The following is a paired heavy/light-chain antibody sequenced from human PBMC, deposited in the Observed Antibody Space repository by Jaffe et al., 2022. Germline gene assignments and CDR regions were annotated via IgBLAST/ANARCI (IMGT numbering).Light chain of an antibody. CDR2: EVS. J-gene: IGLJ2*01. CDR3: SSYTSSSTFV. CDR1: SSDIGSYNR. V-gene: IGLV2-18*02. Sequence: QSALTQPPSVSGSPGQSVTISCTGTSSDIGSYNRVSWYQQPPGTAPKLMIYEVSNRPSGVPDRFSGSKSGNTASLTISGLQAEDEADYYCSSYTSSSTFVFGGGTKLTVL.
Heavy chain of an antibody. V-gene: IGHV3-74*01. CDR2: INSDESTT. D-gene: IGHD7-27*01. CDR3: VRALVNAWGAFDI. CDR1: GFTFSNYW. Sequence: EVQLVESGGGLVQPGGSLRLSCAASGFTFSNYWMHWVRQAPGKGLVWVSRINSDESTTTYADSVKGRFTISRDNAKNTLFLQMNSLRADDTAVYFCVRALVNAWGAFDIWGQGTMVTVSS. J-gene: IGHJ3*02.